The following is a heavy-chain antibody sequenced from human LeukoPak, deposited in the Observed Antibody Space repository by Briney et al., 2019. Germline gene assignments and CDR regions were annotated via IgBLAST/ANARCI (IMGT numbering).Heavy chain of an antibody. CDR2: INHSGST. J-gene: IGHJ3*02. Sequence: SETLSLTCAVYGGSFSGYYWSWIRQPPGKGLEWIGEINHSGSTNYNPSLKSRVTISVDTSKNQFSLKLSSVTAADTAAYYCARGGYSYADAFDIWGQGTMVTVSS. CDR3: ARGGYSYADAFDI. V-gene: IGHV4-34*01. D-gene: IGHD5-18*01. CDR1: GGSFSGYY.